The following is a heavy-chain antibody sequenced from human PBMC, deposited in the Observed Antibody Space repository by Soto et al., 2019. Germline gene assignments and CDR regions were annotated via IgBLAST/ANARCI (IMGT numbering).Heavy chain of an antibody. J-gene: IGHJ4*02. CDR1: GYTFTGYY. Sequence: ASVKVSCKASGYTFTGYYMHWVRQAPGQGLEWMGWINPNSGGTNYAQKFQGRVTMTRDTSISTAYMELSRLRSDDTAVYYCARIPTWGNLLGVFDYWGQGTLVTVSS. V-gene: IGHV1-2*02. D-gene: IGHD3-10*01. CDR2: INPNSGGT. CDR3: ARIPTWGNLLGVFDY.